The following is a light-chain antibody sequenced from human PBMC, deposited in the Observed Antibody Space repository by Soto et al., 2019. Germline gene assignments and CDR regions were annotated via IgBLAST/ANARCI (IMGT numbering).Light chain of an antibody. Sequence: EIVLTQSPGTLSLSPGERATLSCRASQSVSSSYLAWYQQKPGQAPRLLISGASSRATGIPDRFRGSGSGTDFTLIISRLEPEDFALYYCQQYSSSPLTFGQGTKVDIK. J-gene: IGKJ1*01. CDR2: GAS. V-gene: IGKV3-20*01. CDR3: QQYSSSPLT. CDR1: QSVSSSY.